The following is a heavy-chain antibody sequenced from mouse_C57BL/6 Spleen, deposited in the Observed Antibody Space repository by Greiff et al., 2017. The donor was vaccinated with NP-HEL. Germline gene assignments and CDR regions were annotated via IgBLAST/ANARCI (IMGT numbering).Heavy chain of an antibody. CDR2: IDPSDSYT. V-gene: IGHV1-50*01. J-gene: IGHJ4*01. Sequence: QVQLQQPGAELVKPGASVKLSCKASGYTFTSYWMQWVKQRPGQGLEWIGEIDPSDSYTNYNQKFKGKATLTVDTSSSTAYMQLSSLTSEDSAVYYCARGGIVTGFYAMDYWGQGTSVTVSS. CDR3: ARGGIVTGFYAMDY. CDR1: GYTFTSYW. D-gene: IGHD2-5*01.